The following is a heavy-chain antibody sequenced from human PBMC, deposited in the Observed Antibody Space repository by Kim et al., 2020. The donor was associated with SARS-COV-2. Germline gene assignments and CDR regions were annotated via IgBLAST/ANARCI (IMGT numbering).Heavy chain of an antibody. V-gene: IGHV1-8*01. CDR2: MNPNSGNT. CDR1: GYTFTSYD. Sequence: ASVKVSCKASGYTFTSYDINWVRQATGQGLEWMGWMNPNSGNTGYAQKFQGRVTMTRYTSISTAYMELSSLRSEDTAVYYCARLGWGYSSSWFGYYYYMDVWGKGTTVTVSS. CDR3: ARLGWGYSSSWFGYYYYMDV. J-gene: IGHJ6*03. D-gene: IGHD6-13*01.